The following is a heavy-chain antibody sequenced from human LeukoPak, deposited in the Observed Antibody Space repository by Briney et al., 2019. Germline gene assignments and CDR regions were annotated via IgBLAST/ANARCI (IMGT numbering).Heavy chain of an antibody. Sequence: GASVKVSCKASGYTFTSYAMNWVRQAPGQGLEWMGWINTNTGNPTYAQGFTGRFVFSLDTSVSTAYLQISSLKAEDTAVYYCARGLYYYGSGSIDAFDIWGQGTMVTVFS. CDR3: ARGLYYYGSGSIDAFDI. CDR2: INTNTGNP. CDR1: GYTFTSYA. J-gene: IGHJ3*02. D-gene: IGHD3-10*01. V-gene: IGHV7-4-1*02.